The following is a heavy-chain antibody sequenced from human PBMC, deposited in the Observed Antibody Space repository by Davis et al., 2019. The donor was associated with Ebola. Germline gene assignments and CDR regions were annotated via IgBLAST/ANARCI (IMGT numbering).Heavy chain of an antibody. CDR3: ARRARKMATGIDY. CDR2: IYYSGST. Sequence: SETLSLTCTVSGGSISSYYWSWIRQPPGKGLEWIGYIYYSGSTYYNPSLKSRVTISVDTSKNQFSLKLSSVTAADTAVYYCARRARKMATGIDYWGQRTLVTVSS. J-gene: IGHJ4*02. D-gene: IGHD5-24*01. CDR1: GGSISSYY. V-gene: IGHV4-59*04.